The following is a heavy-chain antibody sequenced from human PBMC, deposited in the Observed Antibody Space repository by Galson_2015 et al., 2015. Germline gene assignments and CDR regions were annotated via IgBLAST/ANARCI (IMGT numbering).Heavy chain of an antibody. D-gene: IGHD2-2*01. CDR3: ARDLGIVVVPAAPMDV. Sequence: SLRLSCAASGFTFSSYWMSWVRQAPGKGLEWVANIKQDGSEKYYVDSVKGRFTISRDNAKNSLYLQMNSLRAEDTAVYYCARDLGIVVVPAAPMDVWGKGTTVTVSS. CDR2: IKQDGSEK. J-gene: IGHJ6*03. V-gene: IGHV3-7*04. CDR1: GFTFSSYW.